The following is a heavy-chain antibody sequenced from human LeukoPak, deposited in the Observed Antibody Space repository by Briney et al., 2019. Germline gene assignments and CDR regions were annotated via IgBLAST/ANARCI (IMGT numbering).Heavy chain of an antibody. Sequence: SETLSLTCTVSGASISSGSYYWIWIRQPAGRELEWIGRVYWTGTPNYNPSLKSRVTMSVDTSKNQFSLKLSSVTAADTAVYYCTRGSIAYYYMDVWDKGTTVTISS. V-gene: IGHV4-61*10. D-gene: IGHD3-22*01. CDR1: GASISSGSYY. J-gene: IGHJ6*03. CDR3: TRGSIAYYYMDV. CDR2: VYWTGTP.